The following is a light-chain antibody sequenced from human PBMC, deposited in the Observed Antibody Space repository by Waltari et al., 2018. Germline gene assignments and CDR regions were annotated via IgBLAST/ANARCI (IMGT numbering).Light chain of an antibody. V-gene: IGKV1-9*01. CDR1: QTISTF. Sequence: IQLTQSPSSLSASVGDRVTITCRASQTISTFLAWYQQKPGKAPELLIYGASTLQSGVPSRFSVSGSGTDFTLTISSLQPEDFATYYCQQLNSFPVTFGGGTKVEV. CDR3: QQLNSFPVT. J-gene: IGKJ4*01. CDR2: GAS.